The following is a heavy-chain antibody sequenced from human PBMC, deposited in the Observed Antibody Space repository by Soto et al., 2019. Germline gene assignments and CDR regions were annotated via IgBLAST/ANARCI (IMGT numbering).Heavy chain of an antibody. CDR2: ISAYNGNT. CDR1: GYTFTSYG. Sequence: ASVKVLCKASGYTFTSYGISWVRQAPGQGLEWMGWISAYNGNTNYAQKLQGRVTMTTDTSTSTAYMELRSLRSDDTAVYYCARAGYYDILTGYYTNYYYYYMDVWGKGTTVTVSS. CDR3: ARAGYYDILTGYYTNYYYYYMDV. D-gene: IGHD3-9*01. J-gene: IGHJ6*03. V-gene: IGHV1-18*01.